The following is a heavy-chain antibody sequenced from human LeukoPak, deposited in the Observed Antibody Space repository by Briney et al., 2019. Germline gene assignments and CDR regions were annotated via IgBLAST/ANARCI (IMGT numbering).Heavy chain of an antibody. Sequence: PGESLKISCKGFGYSFTSYWIAWVREMPGKGLEWMGIIYPGDSDTRYSPSFQGQVTISADKSISTAYLQWSSLKASDTAIYYCARQDAGSFDVWGQGTKVTVSP. CDR3: ARQDAGSFDV. CDR2: IYPGDSDT. V-gene: IGHV5-51*01. J-gene: IGHJ3*01. CDR1: GYSFTSYW.